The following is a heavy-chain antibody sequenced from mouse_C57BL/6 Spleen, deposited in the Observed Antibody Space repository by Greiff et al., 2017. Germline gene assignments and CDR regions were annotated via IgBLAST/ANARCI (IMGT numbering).Heavy chain of an antibody. D-gene: IGHD2-1*01. J-gene: IGHJ4*01. CDR3: ARDLIYYGNSLLAMDY. CDR2: ISDGGSYT. CDR1: GFTFSSYA. Sequence: EVKLVESGGGLVKPGGSLKLSCAASGFTFSSYAMSWVRQTPEKRLEWVATISDGGSYTYYPDNVKGRFTISRDNAKNNLYLQMSHLKSEDTAMYYCARDLIYYGNSLLAMDYWGQGTSVTVSS. V-gene: IGHV5-4*01.